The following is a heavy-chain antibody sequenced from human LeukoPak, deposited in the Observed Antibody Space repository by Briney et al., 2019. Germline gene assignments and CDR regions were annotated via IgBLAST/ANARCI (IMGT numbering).Heavy chain of an antibody. Sequence: GGSLRLSCAASGFTFSSYWMHWVRQAPGKGLVWVSRINSDGSSTSYANSVKGRFTISRDNSKNTLYLQMNSLRAEDTAVYYCAKDWTVLLWFGELLVANWGQGTLVTVSS. CDR1: GFTFSSYW. V-gene: IGHV3-74*01. D-gene: IGHD3-10*01. J-gene: IGHJ4*02. CDR2: INSDGSST. CDR3: AKDWTVLLWFGELLVAN.